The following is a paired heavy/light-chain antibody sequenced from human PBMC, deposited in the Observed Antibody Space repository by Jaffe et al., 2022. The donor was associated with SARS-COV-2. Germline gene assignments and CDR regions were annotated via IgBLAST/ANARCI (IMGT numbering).Light chain of an antibody. Sequence: QSALTQPPSASGSPGQSVAISCTGSSSDVGAYNYVSWYQQHPGKAPQLLIYEVTKRPSGVPDRFSGSKSGNTASLTVSGLQAEDEADYYCSSYAGSNNLIFGGGTKLTVL. V-gene: IGLV2-8*01. CDR2: EVT. CDR1: SSDVGAYNY. J-gene: IGLJ2*01. CDR3: SSYAGSNNLI.
Heavy chain of an antibody. J-gene: IGHJ5*02. D-gene: IGHD3-16*01. CDR3: ARDMGGGRWVDL. CDR2: IWYDGSNQ. Sequence: QEQLVESGGGVVQPGRSLRLSCAASGLTFSSYGMHWVRQAPGKGLEWVTFIWYDGSNQYYADSVKGRFTVSRDNSKNTLYLQMNSLRVEDTAVYFCARDMGGGRWVDLWGQGTLVTVSS. V-gene: IGHV3-33*01. CDR1: GLTFSSYG.